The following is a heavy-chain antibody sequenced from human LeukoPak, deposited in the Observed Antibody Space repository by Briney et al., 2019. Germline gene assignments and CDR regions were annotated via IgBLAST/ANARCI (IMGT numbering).Heavy chain of an antibody. CDR3: ARDHQFPYYYDSSGYLPLDD. Sequence: ASVKVSCKASGYTFTSYGISWVRQAPGQGLEWMGWISAYNGNTNYAQKLQGRVTMTTDTSTSTAYTELRSLRSDDTAVYYCARDHQFPYYYDSSGYLPLDDWGQGTLVTVSS. CDR1: GYTFTSYG. CDR2: ISAYNGNT. D-gene: IGHD3-22*01. V-gene: IGHV1-18*01. J-gene: IGHJ4*02.